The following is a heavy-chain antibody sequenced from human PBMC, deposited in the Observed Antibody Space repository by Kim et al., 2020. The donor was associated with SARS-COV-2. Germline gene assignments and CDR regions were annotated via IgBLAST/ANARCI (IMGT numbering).Heavy chain of an antibody. CDR2: IYYSGST. D-gene: IGHD3-22*01. J-gene: IGHJ2*01. CDR1: GGSISSGGYY. V-gene: IGHV4-31*03. CDR3: ARRSVPDSSGCWVANWYFDL. Sequence: SETLSLTCTVSGGSISSGGYYWSWIRQHPGKGLEWIGYIYYSGSTYYNPSLKSRVTISVDTSKNQFSLKLSSVTAADTAVYYCARRSVPDSSGCWVANWYFDLWGRGPLVTVSS.